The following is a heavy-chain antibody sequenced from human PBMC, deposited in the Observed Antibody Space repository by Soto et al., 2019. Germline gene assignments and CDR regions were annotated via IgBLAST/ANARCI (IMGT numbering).Heavy chain of an antibody. D-gene: IGHD5-18*01. CDR1: GFTFSTYS. CDR2: ISSSSRTI. CDR3: ARDSGYSYGPFDS. V-gene: IGHV3-48*02. Sequence: EVQLVESGGGLVQPGGSLRLSCAASGFTFSTYSMNWVRQAPGKGLEWVSYISSSSRTIYYADSVKGRFTISRDNAKDSLYLQVNSLRDEDTAVYYCARDSGYSYGPFDSWGQGTLFTVSS. J-gene: IGHJ4*02.